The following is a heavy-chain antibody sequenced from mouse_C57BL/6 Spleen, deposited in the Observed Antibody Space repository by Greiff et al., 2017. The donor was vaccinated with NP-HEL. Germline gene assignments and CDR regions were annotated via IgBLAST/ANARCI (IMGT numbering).Heavy chain of an antibody. CDR3: ARNWGTRDYYAMDY. CDR2: IWTGGGT. V-gene: IGHV2-9-1*01. D-gene: IGHD3-3*01. J-gene: IGHJ4*01. Sequence: VQVVESGPGLVAPSQSLSITCTVSGFSLTSYAISWVRQPPGKGLEWLGVIWTGGGTNYNSALKSRLSISKDNSKSQVFLKMNSLQTDDTARYYCARNWGTRDYYAMDYWGQGTSVTVSS. CDR1: GFSLTSYA.